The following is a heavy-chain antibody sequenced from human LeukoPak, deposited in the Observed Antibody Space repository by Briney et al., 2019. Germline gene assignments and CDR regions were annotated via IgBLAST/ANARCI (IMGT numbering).Heavy chain of an antibody. CDR1: GFTFSSYG. CDR3: GAGLVGRHFEIDY. V-gene: IGHV3-30*02. D-gene: IGHD3/OR15-3a*01. Sequence: GGSLRLSCAASGFTFSSYGMHWVRQAPGKGLEWVAFIRYDGSNKYYADSVKGRFTISRDNSKNTLYLQMNSLRAEDTAVYYCGAGLVGRHFEIDYWGKGTTVSVSS. J-gene: IGHJ6*04. CDR2: IRYDGSNK.